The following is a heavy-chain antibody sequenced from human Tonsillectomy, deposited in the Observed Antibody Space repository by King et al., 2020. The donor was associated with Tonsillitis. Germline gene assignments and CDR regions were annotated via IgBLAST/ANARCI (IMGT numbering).Heavy chain of an antibody. CDR2: ISYDGSNK. V-gene: IGHV3-30*04. CDR1: GFSFNNYA. J-gene: IGHJ4*02. D-gene: IGHD2-15*01. Sequence: VQLVESGGGVVQPGRSLRLSCAASGFSFNNYAMHWVRQAPGKGLEWVAIISYDGSNKYYADSVKGRFTISRDNSKNLLYLQMNSLRVDDTAVYFCARAAPGSYLDYWGQGTLVTVSS. CDR3: ARAAPGSYLDY.